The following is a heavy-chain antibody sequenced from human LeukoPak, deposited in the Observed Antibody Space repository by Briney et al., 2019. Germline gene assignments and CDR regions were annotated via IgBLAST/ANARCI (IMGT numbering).Heavy chain of an antibody. J-gene: IGHJ4*02. V-gene: IGHV1-24*01. CDR3: ATDSGTYSYGYTFDY. D-gene: IGHD5-18*01. CDR1: GYTLTELS. Sequence: ASVKVSCKVSGYTLTELSMHWVRQAPGKGLEWMGGFDPEDGETIYAQKFQGRVTMTEDASTDTAYMELSSLRSEDTAVYYCATDSGTYSYGYTFDYWGQGTLVTVSS. CDR2: FDPEDGET.